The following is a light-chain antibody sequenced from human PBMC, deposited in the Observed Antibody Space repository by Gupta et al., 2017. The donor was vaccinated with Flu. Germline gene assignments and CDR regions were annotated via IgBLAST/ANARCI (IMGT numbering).Light chain of an antibody. J-gene: IGLJ3*02. CDR2: DTN. V-gene: IGLV1-40*01. CDR1: SSHIGASYG. Sequence: QXXLTQPPXXSXAXXQRVTISCXGSSSHIGASYGVHWYQQLPGTAPKLLIYDTNNRPSGVPDRFSGSESGTSASLAITGLQAEDEADYYCQSYDNTLSGWVFGGGTKLTVL. CDR3: QSYDNTLSGWV.